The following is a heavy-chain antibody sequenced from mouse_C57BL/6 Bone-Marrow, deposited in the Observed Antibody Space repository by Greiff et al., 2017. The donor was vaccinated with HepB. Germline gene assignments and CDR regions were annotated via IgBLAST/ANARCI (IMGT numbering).Heavy chain of an antibody. Sequence: EVQRVESGGDLVKPGGSLKLSCAASGFTFSSYGMSWVRQTPDKRLEWVATISSGGSYTYYPDSVKGRFTISRDNAKNTLYLQMSSLKSEDTAMYYCARQRYDYDWYFDVWGTGTTVTVSS. CDR2: ISSGGSYT. D-gene: IGHD2-4*01. V-gene: IGHV5-6*01. J-gene: IGHJ1*03. CDR3: ARQRYDYDWYFDV. CDR1: GFTFSSYG.